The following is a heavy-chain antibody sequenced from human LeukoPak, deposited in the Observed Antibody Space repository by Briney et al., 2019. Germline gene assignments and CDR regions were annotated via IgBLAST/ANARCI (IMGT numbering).Heavy chain of an antibody. CDR1: GGSITTYY. D-gene: IGHD3-3*01. CDR3: AKHDPLFGAAHFYMDV. J-gene: IGHJ6*03. CDR2: MYTTGNT. V-gene: IGHV4-59*08. Sequence: SETLSLTCTVSGGSITTYYWSWIRQPPGKGLEWIGYMYTTGNTNYNPSLASRVTLSLDTSKNQFSLTLSSVTAADTAVYYCAKHDPLFGAAHFYMDVWGKGTTVTVSS.